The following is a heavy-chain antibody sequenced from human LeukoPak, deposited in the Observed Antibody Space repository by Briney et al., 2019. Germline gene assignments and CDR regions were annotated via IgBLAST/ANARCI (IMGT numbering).Heavy chain of an antibody. CDR2: INWNGGST. CDR1: GFTFDDYG. V-gene: IGHV3-20*04. CDR3: AKAMQDSFHL. J-gene: IGHJ3*01. Sequence: GGSLRLSCAASGFTFDDYGMSWVRQAPGKGLEWVSGINWNGGSTGYADSVKGRFTISRDNAKNSLYLQMNSLRIEDTALYYCAKAMQDSFHLWGPGTMVTVSS.